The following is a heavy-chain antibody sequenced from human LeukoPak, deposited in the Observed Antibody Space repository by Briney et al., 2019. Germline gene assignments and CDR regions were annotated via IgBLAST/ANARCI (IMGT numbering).Heavy chain of an antibody. J-gene: IGHJ4*02. CDR3: AKDNYRGYRTNGVCYTFDY. CDR1: GFTFNAYN. CDR2: ISYDGSNK. D-gene: IGHD2-8*01. V-gene: IGHV3-30*18. Sequence: GGSLRLSCAASGFTFNAYNMNWIRQAPGKGLEWVAVISYDGSNKYYADSVKGRFTISRDNSKNTLYLQMNSLRDEDTAVYYCAKDNYRGYRTNGVCYTFDYWGQGILVTVSS.